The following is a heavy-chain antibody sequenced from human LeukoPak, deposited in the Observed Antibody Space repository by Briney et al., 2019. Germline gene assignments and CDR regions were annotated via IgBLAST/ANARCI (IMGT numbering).Heavy chain of an antibody. D-gene: IGHD6-19*01. V-gene: IGHV3-30*03. J-gene: IGHJ4*02. CDR3: ARGSIRRYSSVGCLGY. Sequence: GGSLRLSCAASGFTFSNAWMSWVRQAPGKGLEWVAVISYDGSNKYYADSVKGRFTISRDNSKNTLYLQMNSLRAEDTAVYYCARGSIRRYSSVGCLGYWGQGTLVTVSS. CDR2: ISYDGSNK. CDR1: GFTFSNAW.